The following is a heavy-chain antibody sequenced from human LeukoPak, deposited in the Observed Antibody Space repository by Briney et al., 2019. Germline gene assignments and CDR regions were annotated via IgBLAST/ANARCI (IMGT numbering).Heavy chain of an antibody. V-gene: IGHV3-66*01. J-gene: IGHJ4*02. CDR2: INNIGTT. CDR3: ARDGVAESFDY. D-gene: IGHD5-12*01. Sequence: GGSLRLSCAASGFNLSSYAMSWVRQAPGKGLEWVSLINNIGTTYYAESVKGRFTISRDNSKNEAYLQMNSLRVEDTAVYYCARDGVAESFDYWGQGTLVTVSS. CDR1: GFNLSSYA.